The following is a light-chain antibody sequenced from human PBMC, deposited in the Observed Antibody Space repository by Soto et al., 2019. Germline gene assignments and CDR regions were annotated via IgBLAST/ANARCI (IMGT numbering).Light chain of an antibody. Sequence: DIQMTQSPSSVSASVGDRVTMTCRASQGVTSWLAWYQQKPGKAPKLLIYAASTLQTGVPSRFSGSGSGTDFNLTISSLQPEDFAIYYCQQVISFPRKFGQGTKVDIK. J-gene: IGKJ1*01. CDR2: AAS. V-gene: IGKV1-12*01. CDR3: QQVISFPRK. CDR1: QGVTSW.